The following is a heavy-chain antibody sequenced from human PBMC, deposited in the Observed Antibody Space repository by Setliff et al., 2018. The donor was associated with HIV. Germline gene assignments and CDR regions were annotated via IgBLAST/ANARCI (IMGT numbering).Heavy chain of an antibody. D-gene: IGHD2-8*02. Sequence: PSETLSLTCTVSGVSITSTNFYWGWIRQPPGKGLEWIGSISSGGNTYYNTSLKSRVTVSIDTSNNQFSLKLSSVTAADTSVYHCARLYLNTGGYWASTYRYLDLWCRGTLVTVSS. V-gene: IGHV4-39*01. CDR2: ISSGGNT. CDR3: ARLYLNTGGYWASTYRYLDL. J-gene: IGHJ2*01. CDR1: GVSITSTNFY.